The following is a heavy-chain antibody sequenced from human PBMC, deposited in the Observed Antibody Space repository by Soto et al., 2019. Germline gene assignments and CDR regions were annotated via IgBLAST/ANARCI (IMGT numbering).Heavy chain of an antibody. J-gene: IGHJ6*02. D-gene: IGHD2-2*01. CDR3: ATDGQNCSSTSCYGMDV. V-gene: IGHV1-24*01. CDR2: FDPEDGET. CDR1: GYTLTELS. Sequence: QVPLVQSGAEVKKPGASVKVSCKVSGYTLTELSMHWVRQAPGKGLEWMGGFDPEDGETIYAQKFQGRVTMTEDTSTDTAYMELSSLRSEDTAVYYCATDGQNCSSTSCYGMDVWGQGTTVTVSS.